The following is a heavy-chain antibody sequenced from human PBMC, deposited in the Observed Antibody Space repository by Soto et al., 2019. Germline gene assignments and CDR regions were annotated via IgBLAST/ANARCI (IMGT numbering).Heavy chain of an antibody. V-gene: IGHV3-23*01. CDR3: AKDRHYGPRYDY. D-gene: IGHD3-10*01. Sequence: PGGSLRLSCAASGFTVSSNYMSWVRQAPGKGLEWVSAISGSGGSTYYADSVKGRFTISRDNSKNTLYLQMNSLRAEDTAVYYCAKDRHYGPRYDYWGQGTLVTVSS. J-gene: IGHJ4*02. CDR2: ISGSGGST. CDR1: GFTVSSNY.